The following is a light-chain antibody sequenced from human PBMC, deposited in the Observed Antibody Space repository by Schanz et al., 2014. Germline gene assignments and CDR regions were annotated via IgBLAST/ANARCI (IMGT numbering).Light chain of an antibody. J-gene: IGLJ2*01. CDR2: LNSDGSH. Sequence: QLVLTQSPSASASLGASVKLTCTLSSGHSSYAIAWHQQQPEKGPRYLMKLNSDGSHNKGDGIPDRFSGSSSGAERYLTICSLQSEDEADYYCQTWDTGLKVVFGGGTKVTVL. CDR3: QTWDTGLKVV. V-gene: IGLV4-69*01. CDR1: SGHSSYA.